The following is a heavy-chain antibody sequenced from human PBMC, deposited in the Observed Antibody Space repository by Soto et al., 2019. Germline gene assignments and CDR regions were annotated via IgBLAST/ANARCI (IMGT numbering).Heavy chain of an antibody. Sequence: EVQLVESGGGLVQPGRSLRLSCAASGFTFDDYARHWVRQAPGKGLEWVSGISWNSGSIGYADSVKGRFTISRDNAKNSLYLQMDSLRAEETASYYCAKGGQLLTEGGGYWGQGTLVTVSS. CDR1: GFTFDDYA. CDR2: ISWNSGSI. J-gene: IGHJ4*02. CDR3: AKGGQLLTEGGGY. D-gene: IGHD2-2*01. V-gene: IGHV3-9*01.